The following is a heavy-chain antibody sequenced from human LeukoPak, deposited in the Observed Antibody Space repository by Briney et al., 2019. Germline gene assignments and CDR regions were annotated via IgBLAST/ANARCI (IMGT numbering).Heavy chain of an antibody. CDR2: ITGSSSHI. J-gene: IGHJ4*02. CDR3: ARENVQLELNY. V-gene: IGHV3-21*01. D-gene: IGHD1-7*01. CDR1: GFTFSSYS. Sequence: KPGGSLRLSCAASGFTFSSYSMNWVRKAPGKGLEWVSSITGSSSHIFYADSVKGGFTISRDNAKNSLYLQMNSLRAEDTAVYYCARENVQLELNYWGQGTLVTVSS.